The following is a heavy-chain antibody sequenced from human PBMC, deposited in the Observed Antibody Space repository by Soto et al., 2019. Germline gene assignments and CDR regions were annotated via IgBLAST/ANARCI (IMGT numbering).Heavy chain of an antibody. Sequence: GASVKVSCKASGYTFISHGITWVRQAPGQGLEWMGWISVKNGNTKYAQKVQDRVTITRDMSTSTAYMELSSLRSEDTAVYYCAAGWELVAAAFDIWGQGTMVTVSS. CDR3: AAGWELVAAAFDI. V-gene: IGHV1-18*04. CDR2: ISVKNGNT. D-gene: IGHD1-26*01. CDR1: GYTFISHG. J-gene: IGHJ3*02.